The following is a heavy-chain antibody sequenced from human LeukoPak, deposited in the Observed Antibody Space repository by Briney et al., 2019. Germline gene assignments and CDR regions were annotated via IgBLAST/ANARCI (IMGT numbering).Heavy chain of an antibody. D-gene: IGHD6-13*01. CDR2: INRSGRST. J-gene: IGHJ4*02. CDR1: GFTFEDYG. V-gene: IGHV3-20*04. CDR3: ARALYINSWDYFEY. Sequence: PSGTLTLTCTASGFTFEDYGMSWVRQPPGKGLEWVSGINRSGRSTGYEDSVKGSVVISRDNANNSLYLQMHSLRAEDTAFYYCARALYINSWDYFEYWGQGITVTVSS.